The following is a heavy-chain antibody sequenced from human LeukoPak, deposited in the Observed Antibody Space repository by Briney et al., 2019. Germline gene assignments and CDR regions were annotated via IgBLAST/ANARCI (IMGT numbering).Heavy chain of an antibody. CDR1: GYTFTSYY. Sequence: ASVKASCKASGYTFTSYYMHWVRQAPGQGLEWMGIINPSGGSTSYAQKFQGRVTMTRDTSTSTVYMELSSLRSEDTAVYYCARDSSGDTLFDYWGQGTLVTASS. D-gene: IGHD6-19*01. J-gene: IGHJ4*02. CDR2: INPSGGST. V-gene: IGHV1-46*01. CDR3: ARDSSGDTLFDY.